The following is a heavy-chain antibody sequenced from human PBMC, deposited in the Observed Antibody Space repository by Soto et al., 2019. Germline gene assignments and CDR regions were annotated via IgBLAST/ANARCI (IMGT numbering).Heavy chain of an antibody. Sequence: PSETLSLTCTVSGDSISSYYWTWIRQPPGKGLEWIGYIYYSGCTNYNPSLKSRVTISVDTSKNQFSLKLSSVTDADTAVYYCARGEDFEQLVPYYFEYWGQGTLVTVSS. CDR1: GDSISSYY. CDR3: ARGEDFEQLVPYYFEY. D-gene: IGHD6-6*01. CDR2: IYYSGCT. J-gene: IGHJ4*02. V-gene: IGHV4-59*01.